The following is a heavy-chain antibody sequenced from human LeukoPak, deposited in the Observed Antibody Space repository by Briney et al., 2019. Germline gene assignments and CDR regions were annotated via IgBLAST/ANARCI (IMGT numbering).Heavy chain of an antibody. CDR1: GFIFSSYG. D-gene: IGHD7-27*01. Sequence: YPGGSLRLSCAASGFIFSSYGMHWVRQAPGKGLEWVAFIRYDGIKKYYADSVKGRFTISRDNSKNTLYLQMNSLRAEDTGVYYCAKTRSGGFDPWGQGTLVTVSS. V-gene: IGHV3-30*02. CDR2: IRYDGIKK. CDR3: AKTRSGGFDP. J-gene: IGHJ5*02.